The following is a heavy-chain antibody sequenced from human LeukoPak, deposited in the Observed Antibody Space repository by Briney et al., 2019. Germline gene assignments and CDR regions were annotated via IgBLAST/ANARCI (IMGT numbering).Heavy chain of an antibody. D-gene: IGHD4-17*01. CDR2: ITGTHYTT. V-gene: IGHV3-23*01. CDR3: TKDPNGDYVGAFDP. J-gene: IGHJ5*02. Sequence: PGGSLRLSCAASGFTFSTFAMTWVRQAPGKGLEWVSSITGTHYTTYNTDSVKGRFTISRDNSKNTLYLQMNSLRADDTAVYYCTKDPNGDYVGAFDPGGQGTLVTVSS. CDR1: GFTFSTFA.